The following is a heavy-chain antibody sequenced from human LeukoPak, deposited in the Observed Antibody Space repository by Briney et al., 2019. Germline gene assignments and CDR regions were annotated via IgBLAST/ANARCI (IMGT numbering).Heavy chain of an antibody. Sequence: GALRLSCAASGFTFSSYEMNWVRQAPGKGLEWVSYISSSGSTIYYADSVKGRFTISRDNAKNSLYLQMNSLRAEDTAVYFCAKDRVGAMLYFDLWGQGTLVTVSS. CDR3: AKDRVGAMLYFDL. CDR2: ISSSGSTI. D-gene: IGHD1-26*01. V-gene: IGHV3-48*03. J-gene: IGHJ4*02. CDR1: GFTFSSYE.